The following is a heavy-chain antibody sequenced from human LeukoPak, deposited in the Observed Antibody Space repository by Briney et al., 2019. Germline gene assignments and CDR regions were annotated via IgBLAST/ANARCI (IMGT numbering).Heavy chain of an antibody. CDR1: GFTFSSYA. V-gene: IGHV3-30*02. J-gene: IGHJ6*03. Sequence: PGGSLRLSCAASGFTFSSYAMSWVRQAPGKGLEWVAFIRFDGTSKFYADSVKGRFTIFRDDSKNTLYLQMNSLRPEDTAIYYCAKDFAVGATYYYYMDVWGKGTAVTVSS. D-gene: IGHD1-26*01. CDR3: AKDFAVGATYYYYMDV. CDR2: IRFDGTSK.